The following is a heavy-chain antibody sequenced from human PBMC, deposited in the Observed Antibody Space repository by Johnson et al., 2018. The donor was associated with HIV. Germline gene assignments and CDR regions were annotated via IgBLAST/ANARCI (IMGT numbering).Heavy chain of an antibody. CDR3: ARLIVGAPGAVGI. Sequence: VQLVESGGGLVQPGGSLRLSCAASGFTFSSYWMSWVRQAPGKGLEWVANIKQDGSEKYYVDSVKGRFTISRDNAKNSLYLQMNSLRAEDTALSYCARLIVGAPGAVGIWGQGTMVTVSS. CDR1: GFTFSSYW. J-gene: IGHJ3*02. D-gene: IGHD1-26*01. CDR2: IKQDGSEK. V-gene: IGHV3-7*05.